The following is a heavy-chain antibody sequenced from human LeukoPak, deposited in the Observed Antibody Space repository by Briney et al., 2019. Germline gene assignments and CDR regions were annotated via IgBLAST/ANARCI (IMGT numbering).Heavy chain of an antibody. Sequence: GGSLRLSCAASGFTFSSYEMNWVRQAPGKGLEWVSYISSSGSTIYYADSVKGRFTISRDNAKNTLYLQMNSLRAEDTAVYYCARAGYYDSSGYYYFAKLDYFDYWGQGTLVTVSS. CDR3: ARAGYYDSSGYYYFAKLDYFDY. CDR1: GFTFSSYE. CDR2: ISSSGSTI. D-gene: IGHD3-22*01. J-gene: IGHJ4*02. V-gene: IGHV3-48*03.